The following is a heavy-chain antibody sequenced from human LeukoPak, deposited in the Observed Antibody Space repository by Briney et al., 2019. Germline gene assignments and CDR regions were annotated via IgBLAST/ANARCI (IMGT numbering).Heavy chain of an antibody. J-gene: IGHJ6*02. CDR2: ISSSGSTI. Sequence: GGSLRLSCAASGFTFSDYYMSWIRQAPGKGLEWVSYISSSGSTIYYADSVKGRFTISRDNAKNSLYPQMNSLRAEDTAVYYCARDLEGTAAAGIYGMDVWGQGTTVTVSS. V-gene: IGHV3-11*01. CDR3: ARDLEGTAAAGIYGMDV. D-gene: IGHD6-13*01. CDR1: GFTFSDYY.